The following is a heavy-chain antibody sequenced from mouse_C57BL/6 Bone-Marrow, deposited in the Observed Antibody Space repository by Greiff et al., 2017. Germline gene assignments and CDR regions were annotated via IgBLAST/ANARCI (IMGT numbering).Heavy chain of an antibody. CDR3: ARGWLPAWFAY. J-gene: IGHJ3*01. CDR2: ISSGSSTI. CDR1: GFTFSDYG. Sequence: DVHLVESGGGLVKPGGSLKLSCAASGFTFSDYGMHWVRQAPEKGLEWVAYISSGSSTIYYADTVKGRFTISRDNAKNTLFLQMTSLRSEDTAMYYCARGWLPAWFAYWGQGTLVTVSA. D-gene: IGHD2-2*01. V-gene: IGHV5-17*01.